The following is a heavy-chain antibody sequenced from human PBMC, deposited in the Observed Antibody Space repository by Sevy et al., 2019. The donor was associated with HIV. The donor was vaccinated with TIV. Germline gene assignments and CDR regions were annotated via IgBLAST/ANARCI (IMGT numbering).Heavy chain of an antibody. CDR3: AKDLLEYSSGWYPDY. CDR2: ISDSGSTR. J-gene: IGHJ4*02. Sequence: GGSLRLSCSASGFTFSNYEMMWVRQAPGKGLEWISYISDSGSTRYHADSVKGRFTISRDNAKNALYLQMNSLRAEDTAVYYCAKDLLEYSSGWYPDYWGQGTLVTVSS. CDR1: GFTFSNYE. V-gene: IGHV3-48*03. D-gene: IGHD6-19*01.